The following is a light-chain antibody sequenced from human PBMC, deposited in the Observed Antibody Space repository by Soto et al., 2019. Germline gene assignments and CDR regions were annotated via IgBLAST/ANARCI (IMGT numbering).Light chain of an antibody. CDR3: QQYNNWPPWT. CDR1: QSVGSN. CDR2: GAS. V-gene: IGKV3-15*01. J-gene: IGKJ1*01. Sequence: EIVLTQSPGTLSLSLGERATVSCRASQSVGSNYLAWYQQKPGQAPRLLIYGASTRATGIPARFSGSGSGTEFTLTISSLQSEDFAVYYCQQYNNWPPWTFGQGTKVDIK.